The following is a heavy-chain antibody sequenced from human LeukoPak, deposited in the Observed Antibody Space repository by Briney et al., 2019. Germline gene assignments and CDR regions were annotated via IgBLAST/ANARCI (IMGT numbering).Heavy chain of an antibody. CDR2: ISSSSSTI. CDR3: ARKSVASDY. Sequence: GGSLRLSCAASGFTFSSYSMNWVRQAPGKGLEWVSYISSSSSTIYYADSVKGRFTISRDNAKNSLYLQMNSLRAEDTAVYYSARKSVASDYWGQGTLVTVSS. CDR1: GFTFSSYS. D-gene: IGHD6-6*01. J-gene: IGHJ4*02. V-gene: IGHV3-48*01.